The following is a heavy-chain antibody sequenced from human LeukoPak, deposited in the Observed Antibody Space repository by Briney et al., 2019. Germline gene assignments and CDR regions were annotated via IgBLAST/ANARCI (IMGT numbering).Heavy chain of an antibody. CDR2: IRSKAYGGTT. J-gene: IGHJ4*02. CDR3: TREGRGSDAFDY. V-gene: IGHV3-49*04. Sequence: GGSLRHFCTTSGFTCGDYAMSWVRQAPGKGMEWVGFIRSKAYGGTTEYAASVKGRFTISRDDSRRIVCLQMNSLKTEDTAVYYCTREGRGSDAFDYWGQGTLVTVSS. CDR1: GFTCGDYA. D-gene: IGHD3-16*01.